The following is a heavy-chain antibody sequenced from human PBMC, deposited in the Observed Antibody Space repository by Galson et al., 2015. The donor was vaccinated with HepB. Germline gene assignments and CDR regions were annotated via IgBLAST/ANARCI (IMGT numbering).Heavy chain of an antibody. CDR1: GFTFSGSA. CDR2: IRSKADSYAT. CDR3: TRRIKINQSIAAAGTWGYFDY. V-gene: IGHV3-73*01. D-gene: IGHD6-13*01. J-gene: IGHJ4*02. Sequence: SLRLSCAASGFTFSGSAMHWVRQASGKGLEWVGRIRSKADSYATAYAASVKGRFTISRDDSKNTAYLQMNSLKTEDTAVYYCTRRIKINQSIAAAGTWGYFDYWGQGTLVTVSS.